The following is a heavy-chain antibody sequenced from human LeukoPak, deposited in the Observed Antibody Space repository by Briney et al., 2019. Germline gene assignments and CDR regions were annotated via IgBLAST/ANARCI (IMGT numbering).Heavy chain of an antibody. CDR2: IYYSGNT. Sequence: SETLSLTCTVSGGSISTSTYYWGWIRQPPGKGLEWIGNIYYSGNTYYNSSLKSRVTISVDTSENQFSLRLTSVTAADTAVYYCARDRLLWGQGTLVTVSS. CDR3: ARDRLL. V-gene: IGHV4-39*07. J-gene: IGHJ4*01. CDR1: GGSISTSTYY.